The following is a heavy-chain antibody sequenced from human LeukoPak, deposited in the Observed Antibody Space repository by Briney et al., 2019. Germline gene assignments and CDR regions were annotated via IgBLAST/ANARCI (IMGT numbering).Heavy chain of an antibody. J-gene: IGHJ5*02. CDR3: ARGYSSGAAGFDP. Sequence: AGGSLRLSCAASGFTFSSYWMHWVRQAPGKGLEWVSSISSSSSYIYYADSVKGRFTISRDNAKNSLYLQMNSLRAEDTAVYYCARGYSSGAAGFDPWGQGTLVTVSS. V-gene: IGHV3-21*03. CDR1: GFTFSSYW. D-gene: IGHD6-19*01. CDR2: ISSSSSYI.